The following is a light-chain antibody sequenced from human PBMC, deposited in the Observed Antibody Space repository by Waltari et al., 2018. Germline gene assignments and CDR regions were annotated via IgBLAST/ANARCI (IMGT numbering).Light chain of an antibody. CDR2: VNSDVNH. V-gene: IGLV4-69*01. CDR1: SGHSSNI. CDR3: QTGGHGTWV. J-gene: IGLJ3*02. Sequence: QLVLTQSPSASASLGASVKLTCTLSSGHSSNIIAWHQQQPEKGPRYLMKVNSDVNHSKGDEIPDRFAASSSGAERYLTSASVPSEDEADYYCQTGGHGTWVFGGGTKLTVL.